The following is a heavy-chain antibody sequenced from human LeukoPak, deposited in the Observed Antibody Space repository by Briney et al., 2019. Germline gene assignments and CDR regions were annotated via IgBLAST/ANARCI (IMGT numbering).Heavy chain of an antibody. J-gene: IGHJ5*02. CDR1: GGTFSSYA. CDR2: IIPMLGIV. CDR3: AREIVRGGYTGSWFDP. Sequence: GASVKVSCKASGGTFSSYAISWVRQAPGQGLEWTGRIIPMLGIVNYAQDVQGRVTITADKSTSTAYIELSSLRSEDTAVYYCAREIVRGGYTGSWFDPWGQGTLVTVSS. V-gene: IGHV1-69*04. D-gene: IGHD5-24*01.